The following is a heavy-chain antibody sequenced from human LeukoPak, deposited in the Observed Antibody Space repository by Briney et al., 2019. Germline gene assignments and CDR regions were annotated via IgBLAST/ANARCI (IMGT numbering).Heavy chain of an antibody. J-gene: IGHJ6*02. D-gene: IGHD2/OR15-2a*01. CDR1: GFTFSSCE. CDR3: ARIQYGMDV. V-gene: IGHV3-48*03. CDR2: ISSSGDTI. Sequence: GGSLRLSCAASGFTFSSCEMNWVRQAPGTGLEWVSYISSSGDTIYYADSVQGRFTISRDNAKNPLYLQMNSLRAEDTAVYYCARIQYGMDVWGQGTTVTVSS.